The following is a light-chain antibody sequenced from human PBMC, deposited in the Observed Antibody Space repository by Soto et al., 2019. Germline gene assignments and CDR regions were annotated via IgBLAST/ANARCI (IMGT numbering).Light chain of an antibody. CDR3: QYYGPSSQT. CDR2: GAS. J-gene: IGKJ1*01. V-gene: IGKV3-20*01. Sequence: EIVLTQSPGTLSLSPGERATLSCRASQSVSSGYSAWYQQKPGQAPKLLIYGASSRATGIPDRFSGSGSGTEFTLTISTLEPEDFAMYWCQYYGPSSQTCGKGTKVEIK. CDR1: QSVSSGY.